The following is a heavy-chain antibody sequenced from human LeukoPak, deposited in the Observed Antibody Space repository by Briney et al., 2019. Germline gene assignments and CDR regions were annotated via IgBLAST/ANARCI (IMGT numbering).Heavy chain of an antibody. Sequence: SLRLSCAASGFTFDDYAMHWVRQAPGKGLEWVSGISWNSGSIGYADSVKGRFTISRDNAKNSLYLQMNSLRAEDTALYYCAKVSGYSYGYFDYWGQGTLVTVSS. CDR1: GFTFDDYA. J-gene: IGHJ4*02. CDR2: ISWNSGSI. CDR3: AKVSGYSYGYFDY. D-gene: IGHD5-18*01. V-gene: IGHV3-9*01.